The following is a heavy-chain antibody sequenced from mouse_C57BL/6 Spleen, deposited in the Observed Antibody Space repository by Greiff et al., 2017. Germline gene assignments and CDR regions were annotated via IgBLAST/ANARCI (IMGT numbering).Heavy chain of an antibody. J-gene: IGHJ1*03. CDR1: GYAFSSSW. V-gene: IGHV1-82*01. D-gene: IGHD1-2*01. CDR3: ATITTAWYFDV. CDR2: IYPGDGDT. Sequence: QVQLQQSGPELVKPGASVKISCKASGYAFSSSWMNWVKQRPGKGLEWIGRIYPGDGDTNYNGKFKGKATLTADKSSSTAYMQLSSLTSEDSAVYFCATITTAWYFDVWGTGTTVTVSS.